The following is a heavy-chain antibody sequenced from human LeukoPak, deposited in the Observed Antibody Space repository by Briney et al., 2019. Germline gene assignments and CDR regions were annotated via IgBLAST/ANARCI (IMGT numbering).Heavy chain of an antibody. J-gene: IGHJ3*02. Sequence: SETLSLTCTVSGGSISSSSYYWGWIRQPPGKGLEWIGSIYYSGSTYYNPSLKSRVTISVDTSKNQFSLKLSSVTAADTAVYYCARGILYGDYVLDAFDIWGQGTMVTVSS. D-gene: IGHD4-17*01. V-gene: IGHV4-39*01. CDR3: ARGILYGDYVLDAFDI. CDR1: GGSISSSSYY. CDR2: IYYSGST.